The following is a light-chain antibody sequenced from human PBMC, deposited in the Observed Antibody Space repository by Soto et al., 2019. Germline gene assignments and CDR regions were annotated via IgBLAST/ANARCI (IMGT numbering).Light chain of an antibody. J-gene: IGLJ1*01. CDR3: GSYTTSSNYV. CDR2: YVS. Sequence: QSALIQPASLSASPGQSITISCTGTTSDVDAYNYVTWYPQHPGKAPKLMIYYVSNRPSGVSSRFSGSKSGNTASLTISGLQAEDEADYYCGSYTTSSNYVFGTGTKVTVL. CDR1: TSDVDAYNY. V-gene: IGLV2-14*01.